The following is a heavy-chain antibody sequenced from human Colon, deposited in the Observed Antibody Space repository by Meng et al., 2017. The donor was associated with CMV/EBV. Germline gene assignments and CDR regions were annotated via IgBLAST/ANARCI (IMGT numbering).Heavy chain of an antibody. J-gene: IGHJ4*02. V-gene: IGHV4-59*01. D-gene: IGHD2-2*01. CDR2: FYHSGII. CDR3: ARDYALRRFDY. CDR1: GGSLSSFY. Sequence: GSLRLSCTLSGGSLSSFYWSWIRQSPGTGLEWIGHFYHSGIINYNPSLKNRATISADMARNRLSLKLTAVTAADTAVYYCARDYALRRFDYWGQGTLVTVSS.